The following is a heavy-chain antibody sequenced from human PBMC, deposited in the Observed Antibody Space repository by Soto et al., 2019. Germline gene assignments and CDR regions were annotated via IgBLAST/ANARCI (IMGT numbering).Heavy chain of an antibody. J-gene: IGHJ6*02. D-gene: IGHD3-10*01. CDR3: ARDPGDPWYYGMDV. Sequence: GGSLRLSCAASGFTFSSYDMHWVRQATGKGLEWVSAIGTAGDTYYPGSVKGRFTISRENAKNSLYLQMNSLRAEDTAVYYCARDPGDPWYYGMDVWGQGTTVTVSS. CDR2: IGTAGDT. CDR1: GFTFSSYD. V-gene: IGHV3-13*01.